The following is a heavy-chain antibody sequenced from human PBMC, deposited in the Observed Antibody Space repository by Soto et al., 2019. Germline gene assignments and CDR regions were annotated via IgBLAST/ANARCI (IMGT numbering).Heavy chain of an antibody. CDR1: GFTFSNAW. CDR3: SIERGADLGY. J-gene: IGHJ4*02. CDR2: IKSNTDGGAT. V-gene: IGHV3-15*01. Sequence: GGSLRLSCAASGFTFSNAWMNWVRQAPGKGLEWVGRIKSNTDGGATDYAAPVKGRFTISRDDSENTLYLQMNSLKSEDTAMYYCSIERGADLGYWGQGTLVTVSS.